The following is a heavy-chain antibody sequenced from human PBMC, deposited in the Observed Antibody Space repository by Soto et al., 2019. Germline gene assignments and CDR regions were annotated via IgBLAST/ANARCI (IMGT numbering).Heavy chain of an antibody. CDR2: IYYSGST. CDR3: ARQEHGEGRCGY. J-gene: IGHJ4*02. Sequence: QLQLQESGPGLVKHSETLSLTCTVSGGSISSSSYYWGWIRQPPGKGLEWIGSIYYSGSTYYNPSLKSRVTISVDTSKNQFSLKLSSVTAADTAVYYCARQEHGEGRCGYWGQGTLVTVSS. D-gene: IGHD3-10*01. V-gene: IGHV4-39*01. CDR1: GGSISSSSYY.